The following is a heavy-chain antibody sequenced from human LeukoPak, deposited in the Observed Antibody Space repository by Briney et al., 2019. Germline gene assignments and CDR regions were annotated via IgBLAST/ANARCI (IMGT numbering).Heavy chain of an antibody. CDR3: ARGNYYYYGMDV. CDR2: INHSGST. J-gene: IGHJ6*02. Sequence: PSETLSLTCAVYGGSFSGYYWSWIRQPPGKGQEWIGEINHSGSTNYNPSLKSRVTISVDTSKNQFSLKLSSVTAADTAVYYCARGNYYYYGMDVWGQGTTVTVSS. CDR1: GGSFSGYY. V-gene: IGHV4-34*01.